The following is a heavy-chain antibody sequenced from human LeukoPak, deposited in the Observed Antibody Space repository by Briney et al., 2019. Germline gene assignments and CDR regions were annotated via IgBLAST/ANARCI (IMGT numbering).Heavy chain of an antibody. D-gene: IGHD3-10*01. CDR3: TTDFAAFGETMSDY. J-gene: IGHJ4*02. CDR1: GIPFSHAW. V-gene: IGHV3-15*01. CDR2: IKSKSDGETA. Sequence: GGSLRLSCVASGIPFSHAWMSWVRQAPGQGLEGVGRIKSKSDGETADYAAPVKGRFTISRDDSENTVYLQMNSLKPEDTAVYFCTTDFAAFGETMSDYRGQGTLVTVSS.